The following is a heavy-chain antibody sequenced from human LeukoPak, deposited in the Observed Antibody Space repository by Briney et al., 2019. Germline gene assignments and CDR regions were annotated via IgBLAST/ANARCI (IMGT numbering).Heavy chain of an antibody. Sequence: PSQTLSLTCTVSGGSISSGDYYWSWIRQPPGKGLEWIGYIYYSGSTYYNPSLKSRVTISVDTSKNQFSLKLSSVTAADTAVYYCARARQPIYTAMADFDYWGRGTLVTVSS. CDR3: ARARQPIYTAMADFDY. CDR1: GGSISSGDYY. V-gene: IGHV4-30-4*01. D-gene: IGHD5-18*01. CDR2: IYYSGST. J-gene: IGHJ4*02.